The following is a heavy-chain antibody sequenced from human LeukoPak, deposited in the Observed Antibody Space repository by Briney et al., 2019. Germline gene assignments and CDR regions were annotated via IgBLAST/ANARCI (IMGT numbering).Heavy chain of an antibody. Sequence: GRSLRLSCAASGFTFSSFGMHWVRQAPGKGLEWVAVIWYDGSDKYYVDSVKGRFTISRDNSKITLYLQMNSLRVDDTAVYYCAREQDDGLDIWGQGTMVTVSS. CDR1: GFTFSSFG. V-gene: IGHV3-33*01. J-gene: IGHJ3*02. CDR2: IWYDGSDK. CDR3: AREQDDGLDI.